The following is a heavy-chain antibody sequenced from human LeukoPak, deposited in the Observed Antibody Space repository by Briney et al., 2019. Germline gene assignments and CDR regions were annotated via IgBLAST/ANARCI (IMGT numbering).Heavy chain of an antibody. V-gene: IGHV3-30-3*01. D-gene: IGHD2-2*01. J-gene: IGHJ4*02. CDR1: GFTFSNAW. CDR2: ISYDGSNK. Sequence: GGSLRLSCAASGFTFSNAWMSWVRQAPGKGLEWVAVISYDGSNKYYADSVKGRFTISRDNSKNTLYLQMNSLRAEDTAVYYCARESVVVVPAAIDYWGQGTLVTVSS. CDR3: ARESVVVVPAAIDY.